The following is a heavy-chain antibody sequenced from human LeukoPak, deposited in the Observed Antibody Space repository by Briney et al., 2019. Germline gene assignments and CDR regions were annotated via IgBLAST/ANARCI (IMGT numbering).Heavy chain of an antibody. V-gene: IGHV4-59*01. CDR1: AGSISSYY. D-gene: IGHD1-26*01. Sequence: SETLSLTCTVAAGSISSYYCSWIRQPPGKGLEWIGYIYYSGSTNYNPSLKSRVTISVDTSKNQFSLKLSSVTAADTAVYYCAREVKWELLKFYAFDIWGQGTMVTVSS. J-gene: IGHJ3*02. CDR3: AREVKWELLKFYAFDI. CDR2: IYYSGST.